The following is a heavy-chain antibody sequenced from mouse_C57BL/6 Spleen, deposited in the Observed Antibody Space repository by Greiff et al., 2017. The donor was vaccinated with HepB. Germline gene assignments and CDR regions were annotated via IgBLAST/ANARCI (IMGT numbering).Heavy chain of an antibody. Sequence: EVQLQESGGGLVQPKGSLKLSCAASGFSFNTYAMNWVRQAPGKGLEWVARIRSKSNNYATYYADSVKDRFTISRDDSESMLYLQMNNLKTEDTAMYYCGREGALGPYFDYWGQGTTLTVSS. J-gene: IGHJ2*01. V-gene: IGHV10-1*01. CDR2: IRSKSNNYAT. CDR3: GREGALGPYFDY. CDR1: GFSFNTYA. D-gene: IGHD4-1*01.